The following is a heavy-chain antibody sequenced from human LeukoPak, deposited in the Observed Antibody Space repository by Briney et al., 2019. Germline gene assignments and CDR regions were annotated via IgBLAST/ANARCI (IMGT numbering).Heavy chain of an antibody. V-gene: IGHV4-59*01. D-gene: IGHD4-17*01. Sequence: SEILSLTCTVSGGSISSYYWSWIRQPPGKGLEWIGYIYYSGSTNYNPSLKSRVTISVDTSKNQFSLKLSSVTAAYTAVYYCARLTTVTNNRAFDIWGQGTMVTVSS. CDR1: GGSISSYY. CDR2: IYYSGST. J-gene: IGHJ3*02. CDR3: ARLTTVTNNRAFDI.